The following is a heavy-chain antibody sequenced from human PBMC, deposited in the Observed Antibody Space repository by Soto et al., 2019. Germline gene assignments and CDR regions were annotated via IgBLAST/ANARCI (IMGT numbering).Heavy chain of an antibody. D-gene: IGHD2-21*02. Sequence: RASVKVSCKASGYTFTSYAIHWVRQAPGQRLEWMGWINAGNGNTKYSQKFQGRVTITRDTSASTAYMELSSLRSDDTAVYYCASAYCGGDCSNYYYGMDVWGQGTTVTVSS. CDR2: INAGNGNT. J-gene: IGHJ6*02. CDR1: GYTFTSYA. V-gene: IGHV1-3*01. CDR3: ASAYCGGDCSNYYYGMDV.